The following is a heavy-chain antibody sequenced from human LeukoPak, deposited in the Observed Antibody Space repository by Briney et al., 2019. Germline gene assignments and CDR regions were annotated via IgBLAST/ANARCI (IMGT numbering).Heavy chain of an antibody. CDR1: GFSFSSYS. V-gene: IGHV3-7*03. J-gene: IGHJ4*02. CDR3: ARDGGPFDD. D-gene: IGHD2-15*01. CDR2: IKQDGSEK. Sequence: GGSLRLSCVASGFSFSSYSMSWVRQAPGKGLEWVANIKQDGSEKYYVDSVKGRFTISRDNAKKSLYLQMKSLRAEDTAVYYCARDGGPFDDWGQGTLVTVS.